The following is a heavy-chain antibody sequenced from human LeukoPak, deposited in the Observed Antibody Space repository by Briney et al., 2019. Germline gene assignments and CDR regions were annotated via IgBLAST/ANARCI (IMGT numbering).Heavy chain of an antibody. Sequence: ASETLSLTCTVSGGSISSYYWSWIRQPPGKGLEWIGYIYYSGSTNYNPSLKSRVTISVDTSKNQFSLKLSSVTAADTAVYYCARDLGYFDYWGQGTLVTVSS. CDR2: IYYSGST. D-gene: IGHD7-27*01. J-gene: IGHJ4*02. V-gene: IGHV4-59*01. CDR1: GGSISSYY. CDR3: ARDLGYFDY.